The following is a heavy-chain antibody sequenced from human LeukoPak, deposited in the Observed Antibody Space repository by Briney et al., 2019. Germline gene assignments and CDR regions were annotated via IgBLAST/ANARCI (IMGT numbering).Heavy chain of an antibody. Sequence: PSETLSLTCTVSGGSISSYYWSWIRQPPGKGLEWIGYIYYSGSTNYNPSLKSRVTISVDTSKNQFSLKLSSVTAADTAVYYCARNWGQGPYGDYVYWFDPWGQGTLVTVSS. D-gene: IGHD4-17*01. J-gene: IGHJ5*02. CDR3: ARNWGQGPYGDYVYWFDP. CDR2: IYYSGST. V-gene: IGHV4-59*01. CDR1: GGSISSYY.